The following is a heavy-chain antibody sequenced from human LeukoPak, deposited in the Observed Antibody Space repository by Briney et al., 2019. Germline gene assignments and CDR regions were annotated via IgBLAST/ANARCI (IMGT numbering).Heavy chain of an antibody. Sequence: ASVKVSCKASGYTFTSYAMNWVRQAPGQGLEWMGWINTNTGNPTYAQGFTGRFVFSLDTSVSTAYLQISSLKAEDTAVYYCARAGSTMVRGVIIFRDYWGQGTLVTVSS. CDR3: ARAGSTMVRGVIIFRDY. J-gene: IGHJ4*02. D-gene: IGHD3-10*01. CDR1: GYTFTSYA. V-gene: IGHV7-4-1*02. CDR2: INTNTGNP.